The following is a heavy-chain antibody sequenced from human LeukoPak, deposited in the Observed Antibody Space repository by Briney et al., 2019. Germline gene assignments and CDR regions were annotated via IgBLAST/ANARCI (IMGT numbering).Heavy chain of an antibody. V-gene: IGHV6-1*01. CDR2: TYYRSKWYN. J-gene: IGHJ4*02. D-gene: IGHD2-15*01. CDR1: GDSVSSKRAA. Sequence: SQTLSLTCAISGDSVSSKRAAWNWIRQSPSRGLEWLGRTYYRSKWYNDYAVSVKSRITINPDTSKNQFSLQLNSVTPEDAAVYFCAGEEYTSSSLDYWGPGTLVTVSS. CDR3: AGEEYTSSSLDY.